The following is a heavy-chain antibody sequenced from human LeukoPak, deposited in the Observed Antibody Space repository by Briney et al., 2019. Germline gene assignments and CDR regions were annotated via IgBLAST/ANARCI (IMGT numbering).Heavy chain of an antibody. J-gene: IGHJ6*02. V-gene: IGHV4-59*01. D-gene: IGHD3-10*01. CDR2: FYYSGSP. CDR1: GGSIRSYY. Sequence: PSETLSLTCSVSGGSIRSYYWSWIRQPPGKGLEWIGYFYYSGSPNYNPSIKSRVTISVDTSKNQFSVKLSSVTAADTAVYYCARGVSMVRPYYYYAMDVWGQGTTVTVSS. CDR3: ARGVSMVRPYYYYAMDV.